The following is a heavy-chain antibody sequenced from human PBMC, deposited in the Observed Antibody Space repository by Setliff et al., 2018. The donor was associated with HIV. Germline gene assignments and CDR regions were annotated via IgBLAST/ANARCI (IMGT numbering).Heavy chain of an antibody. Sequence: ASVKVSCKASGDTFSTYAITWVRQAPGQGLEWMGGIIPLVTIANYAQEFQGRVRFTADKSTSTAYMELNSLRSDDTAVYYCARGAWYTSGWYSSRYMDVWGKGTTVTVSS. V-gene: IGHV1-69*10. J-gene: IGHJ6*03. D-gene: IGHD6-19*01. CDR1: GDTFSTYA. CDR2: IIPLVTIA. CDR3: ARGAWYTSGWYSSRYMDV.